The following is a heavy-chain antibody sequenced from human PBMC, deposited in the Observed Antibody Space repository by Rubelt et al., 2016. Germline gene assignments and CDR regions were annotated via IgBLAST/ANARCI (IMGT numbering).Heavy chain of an antibody. CDR1: GGSLSSYY. CDR2: INHSGST. J-gene: IGHJ6*02. CDR3: VGGDVGGGCYGRYDMDV. V-gene: IGHV4-59*01. D-gene: IGHD2-21*01. Sequence: QVQLQESGPGLMKSWETLSLTCTVSGGSLSSYYWSWIRQPPGKGLEWIGEINHSGSTNYNPSLKNRVTISVDTSKNKFSRIVGSGPGVETAVYYGVGGDVGGGCYGRYDMDVWGQGTTVTVS.